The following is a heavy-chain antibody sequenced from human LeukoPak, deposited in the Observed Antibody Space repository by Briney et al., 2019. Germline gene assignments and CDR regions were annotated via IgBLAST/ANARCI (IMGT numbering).Heavy chain of an antibody. V-gene: IGHV4-4*07. CDR2: IYASGTT. Sequence: SETLSLTCTVSDSSISTYYWSWIRQPAGKGLEWIGRIYASGTTNYNPSLKSRVTMSVDTSNNQFSLNLNSVTAADTAVYYCAREVSSWELRSFDYWGPGTLVTVSS. J-gene: IGHJ4*02. CDR3: AREVSSWELRSFDY. D-gene: IGHD1-26*01. CDR1: DSSISTYY.